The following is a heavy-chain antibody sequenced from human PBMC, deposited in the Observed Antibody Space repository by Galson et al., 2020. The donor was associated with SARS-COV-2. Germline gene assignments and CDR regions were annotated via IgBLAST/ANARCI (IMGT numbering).Heavy chain of an antibody. CDR1: GFTFSSYG. CDR3: AKNPRITIFGVATADGYFDY. V-gene: IGHV3-30*18. Sequence: TGGSLRLSCAASGFTFSSYGMHWVRQAPGKGLEWVAVISYDGSNKYYADSVKGRFTISRDNSKNTLYLQMNSLRAEDTAVYYCAKNPRITIFGVATADGYFDYGGQGTLVTVSS. J-gene: IGHJ4*02. CDR2: ISYDGSNK. D-gene: IGHD3-3*01.